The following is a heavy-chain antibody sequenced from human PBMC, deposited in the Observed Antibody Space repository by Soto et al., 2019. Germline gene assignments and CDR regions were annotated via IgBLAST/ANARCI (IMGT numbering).Heavy chain of an antibody. Sequence: GGSLRLSCAASGFTFSSYAMSWVRQAPGKGLEWVSAISGSGGSTYYADSVKGRFTISRDNSKNTLYLQMNSLRAEDTAVYYCAKGPATRYYYDSSGYYYGYWGQGTLVTVSS. V-gene: IGHV3-23*01. D-gene: IGHD3-22*01. CDR1: GFTFSSYA. J-gene: IGHJ4*02. CDR3: AKGPATRYYYDSSGYYYGY. CDR2: ISGSGGST.